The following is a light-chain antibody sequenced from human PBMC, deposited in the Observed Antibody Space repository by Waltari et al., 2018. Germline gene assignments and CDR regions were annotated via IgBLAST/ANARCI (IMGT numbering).Light chain of an antibody. CDR1: QSLVHSDGNIY. V-gene: IGKV2-24*01. CDR3: MQATHFPRT. CDR2: KIF. Sequence: IVLTQTPLSSPVSLGQPASISCRSSQSLVHSDGNIYLNWLHQRPGQPPSLLIYKIFNRFSGVSDRFSGSGAGTDFTLKISRVEADDVGVYYCMQATHFPRTFGQGTRVEIK. J-gene: IGKJ1*01.